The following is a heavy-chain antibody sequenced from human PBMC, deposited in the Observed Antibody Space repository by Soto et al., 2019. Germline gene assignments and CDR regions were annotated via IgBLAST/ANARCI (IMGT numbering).Heavy chain of an antibody. Sequence: GESLKISCKGSGYSFTSYWIGWVRQMPGKGLEGVGIIYPCDSDTRYSPSFQGQVTISDDKSISTAYLQWSSLKASDTAMYYCARMVATSAFDIWGQGTMVTVSS. CDR1: GYSFTSYW. CDR3: ARMVATSAFDI. D-gene: IGHD5-12*01. CDR2: IYPCDSDT. J-gene: IGHJ3*02. V-gene: IGHV5-51*01.